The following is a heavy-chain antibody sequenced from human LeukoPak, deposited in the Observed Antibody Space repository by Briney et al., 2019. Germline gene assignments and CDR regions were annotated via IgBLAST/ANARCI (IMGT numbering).Heavy chain of an antibody. CDR2: INPNSGGT. D-gene: IGHD6-25*01. Sequence: ASVKVSCKTSEYTFTGYYMHWVRQAPGQGLEWMGWINPNSGGTNYAQKFQGRVTMTRDTSISTAYMELSRLRSDDTAVYYCARDHQGAAASMDVWAKGPRSPSP. V-gene: IGHV1-2*02. CDR3: ARDHQGAAASMDV. CDR1: EYTFTGYY. J-gene: IGHJ6*02.